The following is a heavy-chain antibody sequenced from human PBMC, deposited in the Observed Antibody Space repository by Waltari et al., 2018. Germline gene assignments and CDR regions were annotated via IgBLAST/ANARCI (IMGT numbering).Heavy chain of an antibody. V-gene: IGHV4-61*09. CDR1: GGSISSGSYY. CDR3: ARALGIAAAGTRGYYYYGMDV. CDR2: IYTSGST. D-gene: IGHD6-13*01. Sequence: QVQLQESGPGLVKPSQTLSLTCTVSGGSISSGSYYWSWIRQPAGKGLEWIGYIYTSGSTNYNPSLKSRVTISVDTSKNQFSLKLSSVTAADTAVYYCARALGIAAAGTRGYYYYGMDVWGQGTTVTVSS. J-gene: IGHJ6*02.